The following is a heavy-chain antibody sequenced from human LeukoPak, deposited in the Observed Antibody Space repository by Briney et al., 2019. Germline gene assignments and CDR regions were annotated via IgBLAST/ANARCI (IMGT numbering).Heavy chain of an antibody. V-gene: IGHV4-4*08. CDR1: GGSIFSYY. CDR2: IYPNGIT. Sequence: PSETLSLTCTVSGGSIFSYYWNRIRQPPGKGLEWIGYIYPNGITSYNPSLRSRGTISIATSKNQFSLRLRSVTAADTAIYYCASRVYYDTGVFYPTSGYFDLWGRGP. CDR3: ASRVYYDTGVFYPTSGYFDL. D-gene: IGHD3-22*01. J-gene: IGHJ2*01.